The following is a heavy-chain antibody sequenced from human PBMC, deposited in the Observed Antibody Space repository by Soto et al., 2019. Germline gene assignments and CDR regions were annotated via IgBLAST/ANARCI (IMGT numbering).Heavy chain of an antibody. Sequence: QVQLQESGPGLVKPSDTLSLSCTVSGGSISSYYWNWIRQPAGKGLEWIGRIDSSGATNYNPSLKSRVTMSTDTSTKHFSLRLTSVTPADTAVYYCAREHKVVNDFEFWGPGMLVTVSS. CDR1: GGSISSYY. V-gene: IGHV4-4*07. CDR2: IDSSGAT. J-gene: IGHJ4*02. CDR3: AREHKVVNDFEF. D-gene: IGHD2-15*01.